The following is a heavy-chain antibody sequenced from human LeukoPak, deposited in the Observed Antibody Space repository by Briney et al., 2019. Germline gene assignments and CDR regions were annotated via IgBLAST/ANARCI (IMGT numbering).Heavy chain of an antibody. D-gene: IGHD1-26*01. CDR1: GGSISSSSYY. CDR3: ARQSGSYGVYYYYMDV. CDR2: IYYSGST. Sequence: SETLSLTCTVSGGSISSSSYYWGWIRQPPGKGLEWIGNIYYSGSTYYNPSLKSRVTISVDTSKNQFSLKLSSVTAADTAVYYCARQSGSYGVYYYYMDVWGKGTTVTISS. V-gene: IGHV4-39*01. J-gene: IGHJ6*03.